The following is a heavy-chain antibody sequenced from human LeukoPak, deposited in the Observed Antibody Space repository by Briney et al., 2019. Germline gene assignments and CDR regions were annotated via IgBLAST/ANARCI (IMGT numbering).Heavy chain of an antibody. V-gene: IGHV1-2*02. CDR1: GYTFTGYY. J-gene: IGHJ4*02. CDR2: INPNTGAT. D-gene: IGHD6-19*01. Sequence: EASVKVSCKPSGYTFTGYYLHWVRQAPGQGLEWMGWINPNTGATIYAEKFQGRVTMTRDTSIDTAYMEMRSLRSDDTAVYYCARDRVGSGWTRPWYFEFWGQGTLITVSS. CDR3: ARDRVGSGWTRPWYFEF.